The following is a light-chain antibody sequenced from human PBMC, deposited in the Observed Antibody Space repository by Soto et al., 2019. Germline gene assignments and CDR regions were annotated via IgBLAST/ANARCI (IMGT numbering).Light chain of an antibody. CDR1: SSNIGAGYD. V-gene: IGLV1-40*01. Sequence: VLTQPPSVSGAPGQRVTISCTGSSSNIGAGYDVHWYQQLPGTAPKLLIYGNSNRPSGVPNRFSGSKSGTSASLAITGLQAEDEADYYCQSYDSSLSGRWVFGGGTQLTVL. J-gene: IGLJ3*02. CDR3: QSYDSSLSGRWV. CDR2: GNS.